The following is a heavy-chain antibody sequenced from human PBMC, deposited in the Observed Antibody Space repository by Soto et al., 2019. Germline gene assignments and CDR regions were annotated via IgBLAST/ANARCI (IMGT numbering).Heavy chain of an antibody. D-gene: IGHD3-16*02. CDR1: GYTFTSYD. CDR2: INPNTGYT. V-gene: IGHV1-8*01. J-gene: IGHJ4*02. CDR3: VRGRVMITFGVVIVIDY. Sequence: EASVKVSCKASGYTFTSYDINWVRQATGQGLEWMGWINPNTGYTDYAQKFQDRVTMTGNTSITTAYMELSSLRSEDTAVYYCVRGRVMITFGVVIVIDYWGQGSPVTVSS.